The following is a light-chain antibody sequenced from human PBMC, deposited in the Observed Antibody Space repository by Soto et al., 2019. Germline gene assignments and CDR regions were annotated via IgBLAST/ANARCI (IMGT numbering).Light chain of an antibody. CDR2: GAT. J-gene: IGKJ5*01. CDR1: QDIGNS. Sequence: IQMTQSPSSLSASIGDRVTITCQASQDIGNSLNWYQQLPGKPPKLLIYGATNLEAGAPLRFSGRGSGTHFTFTIASLEPEDIATYSCQQYDDLPSITFGQGTLLEI. V-gene: IGKV1-33*01. CDR3: QQYDDLPSIT.